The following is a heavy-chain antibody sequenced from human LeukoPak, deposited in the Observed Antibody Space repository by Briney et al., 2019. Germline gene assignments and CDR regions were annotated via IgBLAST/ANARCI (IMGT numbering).Heavy chain of an antibody. CDR1: GGSISSGDYY. D-gene: IGHD3-10*01. Sequence: PQTLSLTCTVSGGSISSGDYYWSWIRQPPGKGLEWIGYIYYSGSTYYNPSLKSRVTISVDTSKNQFSLKLSSVTAADTAVYYCARGFRGGYHMDVWGKGTTVTVSS. J-gene: IGHJ6*03. CDR3: ARGFRGGYHMDV. V-gene: IGHV4-30-4*08. CDR2: IYYSGST.